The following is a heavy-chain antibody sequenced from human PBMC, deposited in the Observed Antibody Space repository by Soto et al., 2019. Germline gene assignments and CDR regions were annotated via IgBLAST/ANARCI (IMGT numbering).Heavy chain of an antibody. Sequence: SETLSLTCTVSGGSISSGGYYWSWIRQHPGKGLEWIGYIYYSGSTYYNPSLKSRVTISVDTSKNQFSLKLSSVTAADTAVYYCARDRGITGTFFGFDPWGQGTTVTVSS. J-gene: IGHJ6*02. D-gene: IGHD1-20*01. CDR3: ARDRGITGTFFGFDP. CDR2: IYYSGST. CDR1: GGSISSGGYY. V-gene: IGHV4-31*03.